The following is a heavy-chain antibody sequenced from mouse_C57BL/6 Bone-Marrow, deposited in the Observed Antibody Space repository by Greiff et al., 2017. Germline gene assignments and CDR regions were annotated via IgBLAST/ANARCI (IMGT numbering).Heavy chain of an antibody. CDR1: GYTFTDYN. Sequence: EVQLQQSGPELVKPGASVKMSCKASGYTFTDYNMHWVKQSHGKSLEWIGYINPNNGGTSYNQKFKGKATLTVNKSSSTAYMELRSLTSEDSAVXYCARSRGLWLRRLFAYWGQGTLVTVSA. D-gene: IGHD2-2*01. CDR3: ARSRGLWLRRLFAY. CDR2: INPNNGGT. V-gene: IGHV1-22*01. J-gene: IGHJ3*01.